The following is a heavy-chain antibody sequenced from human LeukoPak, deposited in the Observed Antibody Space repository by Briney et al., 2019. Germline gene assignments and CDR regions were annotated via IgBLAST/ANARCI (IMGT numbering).Heavy chain of an antibody. D-gene: IGHD2-2*01. CDR1: GFTFSSYG. Sequence: GGSLRLSCAASGFTFSSYGMHWVRQAPGKGLEWVAVISYDGSSKYYADSVKGRFTISRDNSKNTLYLQMGSLRAEDMAAYYCARGGVYCSSTSCYSYYYYMDVWSKGTTVTVSS. CDR3: ARGGVYCSSTSCYSYYYYMDV. V-gene: IGHV3-30*03. J-gene: IGHJ6*03. CDR2: ISYDGSSK.